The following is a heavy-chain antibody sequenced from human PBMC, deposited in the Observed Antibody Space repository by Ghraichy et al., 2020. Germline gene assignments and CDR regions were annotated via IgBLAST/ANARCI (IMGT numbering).Heavy chain of an antibody. CDR2: ISGTDSST. Sequence: GGSLRLSCAASKFSFTNYAMTWVRQAPGKGLEWVSTISGTDSSTYYADSVKGRFTISRDHSKKTLYLHMNSLRADDTAVYYCVKKGLRAGIMATIKRLDYWGQGTLVTVSS. J-gene: IGHJ4*02. CDR3: VKKGLRAGIMATIKRLDY. D-gene: IGHD5-12*01. CDR1: KFSFTNYA. V-gene: IGHV3-23*01.